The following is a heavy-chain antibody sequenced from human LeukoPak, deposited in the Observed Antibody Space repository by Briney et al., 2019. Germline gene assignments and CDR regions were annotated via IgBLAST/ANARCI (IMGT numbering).Heavy chain of an antibody. Sequence: PGESLRLSCAASGFTFDDYAIHWVRQAPGKGLEWVSGISWNSGSIGYADSVKGRFTISRDNAKSSLYLQMNSLRAEDTALYYCAKVLAYTSAAYDYWGQGTLVTVSS. D-gene: IGHD3-16*01. CDR2: ISWNSGSI. CDR3: AKVLAYTSAAYDY. CDR1: GFTFDDYA. V-gene: IGHV3-9*01. J-gene: IGHJ4*02.